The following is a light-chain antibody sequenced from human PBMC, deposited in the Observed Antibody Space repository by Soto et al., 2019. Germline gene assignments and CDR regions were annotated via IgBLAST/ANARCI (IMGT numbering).Light chain of an antibody. CDR3: AAWDDSLNEYV. Sequence: QSVLTQAPSVSGTPGQRVTITCSGNSSNIGRNSVNWYQHLPGTAPKLPTHGNNHRPSGVPDRFSGSKSGTSASLAISGLQPEDEADYCCAAWDDSLNEYVFGDGTKVTVL. CDR2: GNN. J-gene: IGLJ1*01. V-gene: IGLV1-44*01. CDR1: SSNIGRNS.